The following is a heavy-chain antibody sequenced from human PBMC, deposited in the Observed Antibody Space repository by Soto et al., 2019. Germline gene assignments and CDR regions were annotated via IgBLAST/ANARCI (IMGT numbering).Heavy chain of an antibody. J-gene: IGHJ6*02. D-gene: IGHD1-1*01. CDR2: IWYDGSNK. CDR1: GFTFSSYG. Sequence: PAGSLTLSCAASGFTFSSYGMHWVRQAPGKGLEWVAVIWYDGSNKYYAGSVKVPFTTSKDKSTNTLNPQMTSLRAEDSAVYYFARNRNAEYYYYYYGMAVWGQGTPVTVSS. CDR3: ARNRNAEYYYYYYGMAV. V-gene: IGHV3-33*01.